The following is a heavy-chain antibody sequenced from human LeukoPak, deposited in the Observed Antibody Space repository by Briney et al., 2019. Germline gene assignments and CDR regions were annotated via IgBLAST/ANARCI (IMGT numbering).Heavy chain of an antibody. Sequence: SVKVSCKASRGTFSSYAISWVRQAPGQGLEWMGGIIPIFGTANYAQKFQGRVTITTDESTSTAYMELSSLRSEDTAVYYCARVDYSGYYYMDVWGKGTTVTVSS. CDR2: IIPIFGTA. D-gene: IGHD4-11*01. V-gene: IGHV1-69*05. CDR1: RGTFSSYA. J-gene: IGHJ6*03. CDR3: ARVDYSGYYYMDV.